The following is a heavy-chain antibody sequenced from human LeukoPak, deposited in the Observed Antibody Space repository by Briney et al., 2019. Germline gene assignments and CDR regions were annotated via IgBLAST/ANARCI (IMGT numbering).Heavy chain of an antibody. CDR2: IWDDGSNK. Sequence: GGSLRLSCAASGFTFSNYGVHWVRQAPGKGLEWVAIIWDDGSNKYHADSVKGRFTISRDNSKNTLYLQMNSLRAEDTAVYFCARHRGSCSGGSCPNWYFDLWGRGTLVTVSS. J-gene: IGHJ2*01. CDR3: ARHRGSCSGGSCPNWYFDL. D-gene: IGHD2-15*01. V-gene: IGHV3-33*01. CDR1: GFTFSNYG.